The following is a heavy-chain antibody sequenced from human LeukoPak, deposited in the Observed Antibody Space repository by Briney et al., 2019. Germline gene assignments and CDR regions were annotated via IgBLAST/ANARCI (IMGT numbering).Heavy chain of an antibody. D-gene: IGHD3-10*01. V-gene: IGHV3-21*04. Sequence: LGGSLRLSCAASGFSFSSYWMHWVRQAPGKGLEWVSSISSSSSYIYYADSVKGRFTISRDNAKNSLYLQVDTLRAEDTALYYCARGPYGSGSYYSPFDNWGQGTLVTVSS. J-gene: IGHJ4*02. CDR1: GFSFSSYW. CDR3: ARGPYGSGSYYSPFDN. CDR2: ISSSSSYI.